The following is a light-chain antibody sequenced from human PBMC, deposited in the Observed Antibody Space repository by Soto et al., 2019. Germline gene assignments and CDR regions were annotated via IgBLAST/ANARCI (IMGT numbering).Light chain of an antibody. J-gene: IGKJ5*01. V-gene: IGKV3-20*01. CDR2: GAS. Sequence: EIVLTQSPGTLSLSPGERATLSCRASQSVSSSYLAWCQQKPGQAPRLLIYGASSRATGIPDRFSGSGSGTDFTLTISRLEPEDFAVYYFQQYDSSPITFGQGTRLEIK. CDR3: QQYDSSPIT. CDR1: QSVSSSY.